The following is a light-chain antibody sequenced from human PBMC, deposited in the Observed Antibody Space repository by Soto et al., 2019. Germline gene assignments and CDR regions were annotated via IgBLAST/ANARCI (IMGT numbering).Light chain of an antibody. CDR2: LNSDGSH. Sequence: QPVLTQSPSASASLGASVKLTCTLSSGHSSYAIAWHQQQPEKGPRYLMKLNSDGSHSKGDGIPDRFSGSSSGAERYLTISSLQSEDEADYYCQTWATGIRVFGGGTKRTVL. CDR3: QTWATGIRV. V-gene: IGLV4-69*01. J-gene: IGLJ3*02. CDR1: SGHSSYA.